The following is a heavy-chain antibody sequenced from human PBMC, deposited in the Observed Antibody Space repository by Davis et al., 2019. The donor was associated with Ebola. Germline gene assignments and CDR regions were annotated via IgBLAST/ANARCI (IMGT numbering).Heavy chain of an antibody. CDR3: ARSSYSSSSPLDY. Sequence: MPSETLSLTCAVYGGSFSGYYWSWIRQPPGKGLEWIGEINHSGSTNYNPSLKSRVTISVDTSRTQFSLKLSSVTAADTAVYYCARSSYSSSSPLDYWGQGSPVTVSS. V-gene: IGHV4-34*01. CDR2: INHSGST. CDR1: GGSFSGYY. D-gene: IGHD6-6*01. J-gene: IGHJ4*02.